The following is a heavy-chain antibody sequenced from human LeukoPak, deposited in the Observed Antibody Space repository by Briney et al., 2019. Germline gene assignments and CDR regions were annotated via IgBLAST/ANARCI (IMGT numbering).Heavy chain of an antibody. CDR2: IYYSGST. D-gene: IGHD3-16*02. CDR1: GGSISSYY. Sequence: PSETLSLTCTVSGGSISSYYWSWIRQPPGKGLEWIGYIYYSGSTNYNPSLKSRVTISVDTSKNQFSLKLSSVTAADTAVYHCARELYGDYVDYWGQGTLVTVSS. J-gene: IGHJ4*02. V-gene: IGHV4-59*01. CDR3: ARELYGDYVDY.